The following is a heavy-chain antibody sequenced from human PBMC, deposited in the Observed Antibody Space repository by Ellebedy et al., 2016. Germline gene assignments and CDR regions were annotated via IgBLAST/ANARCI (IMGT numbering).Heavy chain of an antibody. CDR2: IYSGGAT. J-gene: IGHJ1*01. CDR1: GITVTDNY. V-gene: IGHV3-66*01. D-gene: IGHD6-6*01. CDR3: LVDEQH. Sequence: GGSLRLXXAVSGITVTDNYMRWVRQAPGKGLEWVSLIYSGGATYYADSVKGRFTISRDNARSSLSLQMNSLTPEDTAVYYCLVDEQHWGQGTLVTVSS.